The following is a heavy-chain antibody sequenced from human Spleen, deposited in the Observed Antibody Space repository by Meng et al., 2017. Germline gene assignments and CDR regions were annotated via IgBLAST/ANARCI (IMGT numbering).Heavy chain of an antibody. CDR1: GDTFTGYG. Sequence: ASVKVSCKASGDTFTGYGFSWVRQAPGQGLEWMGWISAYNGNTNYAQKLQGRVTMTTDTSTSTAYMELRSLRSDDTAVYYCARDGDIVVVVAATGFDYWGQGTLVTVSS. J-gene: IGHJ4*02. D-gene: IGHD2-15*01. CDR3: ARDGDIVVVVAATGFDY. CDR2: ISAYNGNT. V-gene: IGHV1-18*01.